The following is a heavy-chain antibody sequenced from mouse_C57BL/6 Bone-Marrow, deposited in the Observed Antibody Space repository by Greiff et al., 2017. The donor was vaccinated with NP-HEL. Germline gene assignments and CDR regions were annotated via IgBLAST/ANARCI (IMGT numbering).Heavy chain of an antibody. CDR1: GYAFSSSW. CDR3: ASGLAWFAY. CDR2: IYPGDGDT. D-gene: IGHD3-1*01. J-gene: IGHJ3*01. Sequence: QVQLQQSGPELVKPGASVKISCKASGYAFSSSWMNWVKQRPGKGLEWIGRIYPGDGDTNYNGKFKGKATLTADKSSSTAYMQLSSLTSEDSAVYFCASGLAWFAYWGRGTLVTVSA. V-gene: IGHV1-82*01.